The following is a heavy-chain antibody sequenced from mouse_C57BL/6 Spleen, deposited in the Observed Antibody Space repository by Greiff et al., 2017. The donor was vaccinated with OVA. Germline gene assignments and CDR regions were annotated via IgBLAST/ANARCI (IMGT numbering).Heavy chain of an antibody. CDR2: IDPNSGGT. D-gene: IGHD2-3*01. Sequence: QVQLQQPGAELVKPGASVKLSCKASGYTFTSSWMHWVKQRPGRGLEWIGRIDPNSGGTKYNEQFKSKATLPVDKPSSTAYMQLSSLTSEDSAVYYCARRWILRSYAMDYWGQGTSVTVSS. J-gene: IGHJ4*01. CDR3: ARRWILRSYAMDY. CDR1: GYTFTSSW. V-gene: IGHV1-72*01.